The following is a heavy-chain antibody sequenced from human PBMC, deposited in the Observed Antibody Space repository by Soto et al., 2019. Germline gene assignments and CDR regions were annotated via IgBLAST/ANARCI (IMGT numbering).Heavy chain of an antibody. D-gene: IGHD1-26*01. J-gene: IGHJ3*02. CDR3: ARGLVGAMYVVDDAFDI. V-gene: IGHV1-69*02. CDR2: IIPILGIA. Sequence: RASVKVSCKASGGTFSSYTISWVRQAPGQGLEWMGRIIPILGIANYAQKFQGRVTITADKSTSTAYMELSSLRSEDTAVYYCARGLVGAMYVVDDAFDIWGQGTMVTVSS. CDR1: GGTFSSYT.